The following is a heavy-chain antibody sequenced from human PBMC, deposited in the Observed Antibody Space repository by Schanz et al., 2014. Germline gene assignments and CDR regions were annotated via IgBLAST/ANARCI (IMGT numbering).Heavy chain of an antibody. CDR3: ARVKYCTITRCYRTETEGIYYMDV. J-gene: IGHJ6*03. Sequence: EVQLVESGGGLVKPGGSLRLSCAASGFTFSSYAMSWVRQAPGRGLEWVSIISGRDGSTYYADSVKGRFTISRDNSKNTLYLQMKSLRAEDTAVYYCARVKYCTITRCYRTETEGIYYMDVWGKGTTVTVSS. CDR2: ISGRDGST. D-gene: IGHD2-2*01. V-gene: IGHV3-23*04. CDR1: GFTFSSYA.